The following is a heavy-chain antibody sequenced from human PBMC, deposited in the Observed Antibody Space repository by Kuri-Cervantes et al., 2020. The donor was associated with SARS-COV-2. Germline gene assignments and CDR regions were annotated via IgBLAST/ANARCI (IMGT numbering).Heavy chain of an antibody. CDR3: ARARGRYYDFWSGYPLYYFDY. V-gene: IGHV3-7*01. CDR2: IKQDGSEK. J-gene: IGHJ4*02. Sequence: GESLKISCAASGFTFSSYWMSWVRQAPGKGLEWVANIKQDGSEKYYVDSVKGRLTISRDNAKNSLYLQMNSLRAEDTAVYYCARARGRYYDFWSGYPLYYFDYWGQGTLVTVSS. CDR1: GFTFSSYW. D-gene: IGHD3-3*01.